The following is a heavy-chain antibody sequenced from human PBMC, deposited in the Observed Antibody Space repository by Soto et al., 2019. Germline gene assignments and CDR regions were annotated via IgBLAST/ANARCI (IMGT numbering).Heavy chain of an antibody. CDR2: ISGSGGST. Sequence: GGSLRLSCAASGFTFSSYALSWVRPVPGKGLEWVSAISGSGGSTYYADSVKGRFTISRDNSKNTLYLQMNSLRAEDTAVYYCAKDIITMIVVVAFGGMDVWGQGTTVTVSS. V-gene: IGHV3-23*01. D-gene: IGHD3-22*01. J-gene: IGHJ6*02. CDR3: AKDIITMIVVVAFGGMDV. CDR1: GFTFSSYA.